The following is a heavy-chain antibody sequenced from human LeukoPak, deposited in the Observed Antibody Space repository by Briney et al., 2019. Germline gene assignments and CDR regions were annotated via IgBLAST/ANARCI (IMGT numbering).Heavy chain of an antibody. Sequence: GGSLRLSCVASGFTFSSYGMHWVRQAPGKGLEWVAVIWYDGRNKYYVDSVKGRFTISRDNSKNTLYLQMDSLRDDDTAVYYCARDSPRFSGPLDYFLHWGQGTLVTVSP. V-gene: IGHV3-33*01. J-gene: IGHJ1*01. CDR1: GFTFSSYG. CDR3: ARDSPRFSGPLDYFLH. D-gene: IGHD6-25*01. CDR2: IWYDGRNK.